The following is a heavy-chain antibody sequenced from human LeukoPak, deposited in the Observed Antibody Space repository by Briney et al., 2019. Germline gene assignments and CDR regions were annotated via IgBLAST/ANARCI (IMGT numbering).Heavy chain of an antibody. V-gene: IGHV3-15*01. D-gene: IGHD1-1*01. CDR2: IKSKTDGGTT. CDR1: GFTFTNAW. Sequence: GGSLRLSCAASGFTFTNAWMSWVRQAPGKGLEWVGRIKSKTDGGTTDYAAPVKGRFTISRDDSKNTLYLQMNSLKIEDTAVYYRAARYNWNDLAYWGQGTLVTVSS. CDR3: AARYNWNDLAY. J-gene: IGHJ4*02.